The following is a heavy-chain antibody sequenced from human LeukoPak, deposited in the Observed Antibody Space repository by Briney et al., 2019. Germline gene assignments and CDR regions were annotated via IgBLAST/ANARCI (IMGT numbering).Heavy chain of an antibody. D-gene: IGHD3-3*01. CDR3: ARQPMHYDFWRARGTAFDP. Sequence: SETLSLTCIVSGYSISSGYYWSWIRQPPGKGLEWIGEINHSGSTNYNPSLKSRVTISVDTSKNQFSLKLSSVTAADTAVYYCARQPMHYDFWRARGTAFDPWGQGTLVTVSS. J-gene: IGHJ5*02. CDR1: GYSISSGYY. CDR2: INHSGST. V-gene: IGHV4-34*01.